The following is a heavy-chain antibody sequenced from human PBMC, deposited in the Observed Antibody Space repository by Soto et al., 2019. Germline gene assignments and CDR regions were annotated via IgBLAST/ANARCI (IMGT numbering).Heavy chain of an antibody. J-gene: IGHJ4*02. Sequence: EVQVLESGGGLVQPGGSLRLSCTASGFTFSSSAMSWVRQVPGKGLEWVSVISGRGGSTYYADSVRGRFTISRDNSKNTLYLQMNSLRAEDTAVYYCAKDEGSVTPHYFDYWGQGTLVTVSS. V-gene: IGHV3-23*01. CDR3: AKDEGSVTPHYFDY. CDR1: GFTFSSSA. CDR2: ISGRGGST. D-gene: IGHD2-21*02.